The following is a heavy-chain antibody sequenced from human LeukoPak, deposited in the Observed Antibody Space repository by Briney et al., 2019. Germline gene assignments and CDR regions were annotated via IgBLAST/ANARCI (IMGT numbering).Heavy chain of an antibody. D-gene: IGHD2-2*01. CDR2: IKKDGSEK. CDR3: ARSLGYCSSTSCPMVDY. Sequence: PGGSLRLSCAASGFIFSNYWMSWVRQAPGKGLEGVAHIKKDGSEKYYVDSVKGRFTISRDNAKNSLYLQMNSLRAEDTAVYYCARSLGYCSSTSCPMVDYWGQGTLVTVSS. J-gene: IGHJ4*02. CDR1: GFIFSNYW. V-gene: IGHV3-7*03.